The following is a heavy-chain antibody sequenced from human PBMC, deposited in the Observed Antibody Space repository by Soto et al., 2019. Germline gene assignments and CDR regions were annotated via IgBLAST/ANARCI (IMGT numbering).Heavy chain of an antibody. CDR2: MNAKSGDT. V-gene: IGHV1-8*01. CDR1: GYTFSDFD. D-gene: IGHD3-16*01. Sequence: QAHLEQSGAEVKRPGASVTVSCKASGYTFSDFDINWLRQAAGQGPEWMGWMNAKSGDTFSAQRFQGKFSRTWDTSLNTAYMEVGSLTSDDAAIYYCARGNPFNYAGFDVWGQGTTVAVSS. CDR3: ARGNPFNYAGFDV. J-gene: IGHJ6*02.